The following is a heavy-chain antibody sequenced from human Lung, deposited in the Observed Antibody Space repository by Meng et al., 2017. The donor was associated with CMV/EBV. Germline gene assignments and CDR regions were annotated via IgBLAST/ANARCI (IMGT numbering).Heavy chain of an antibody. CDR1: GWPSSSGGFY. J-gene: IGHJ5*02. V-gene: IGHV4-31*03. Sequence: LERSGQRLVKPLQARSLTCTVAGWPSSSGGFYWSWIRQHPGKGLEWIGYIYYSGSTYYNPSLRSRVAISIDTSKNQFSLKLTSVTAADTAVYFCARTNYGDYNWFDPWGQGTLVTVSS. D-gene: IGHD4-17*01. CDR2: IYYSGST. CDR3: ARTNYGDYNWFDP.